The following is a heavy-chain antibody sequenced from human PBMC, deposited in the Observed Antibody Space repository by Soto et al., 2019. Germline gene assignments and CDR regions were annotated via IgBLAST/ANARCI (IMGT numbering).Heavy chain of an antibody. CDR3: ARKGYSGFTSYYMDV. CDR1: GFTFSNYG. J-gene: IGHJ6*03. D-gene: IGHD5-12*01. CDR2: IWYEGSNK. V-gene: IGHV3-33*01. Sequence: QVQLVESGGGVVQPGRSLRLSCAASGFTFSNYGMQWVRQAPGKGLEWVAIIWYEGSNKYYADSVKGRFTISRDNSKNTLYLQMNSFRAEDTAVYYCARKGYSGFTSYYMDVWGKGTTVTVSS.